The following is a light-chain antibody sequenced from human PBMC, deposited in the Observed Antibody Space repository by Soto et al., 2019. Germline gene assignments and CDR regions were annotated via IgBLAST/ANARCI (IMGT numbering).Light chain of an antibody. J-gene: IGKJ5*01. CDR1: QSVSSYY. CDR2: GTS. Sequence: DIVLTQSPGTLSLSPGERATLSCRASQSVSSYYLAWYQQKPGQAPRLLTYGTSSRATGIPDRFSGSGSGTDFTLTISRLEPEDFGVYYCQQYGSPITFGQGTRLEIK. V-gene: IGKV3-20*01. CDR3: QQYGSPIT.